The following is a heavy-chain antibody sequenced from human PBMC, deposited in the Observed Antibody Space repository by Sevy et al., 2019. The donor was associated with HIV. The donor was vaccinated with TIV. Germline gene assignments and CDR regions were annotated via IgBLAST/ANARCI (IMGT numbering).Heavy chain of an antibody. V-gene: IGHV1-8*01. CDR1: GYTFTSYD. D-gene: IGHD6-13*01. J-gene: IGHJ4*02. Sequence: ASVKVSRKASGYTFTSYDINWVRQATGQGLEWMGWMNPNSGNTGYAQKFQGRVTMTRNTSISTAYMELSSLRSEDTAVYYCARGRRIAAAGSCIYWGQGTLVTVSS. CDR3: ARGRRIAAAGSCIY. CDR2: MNPNSGNT.